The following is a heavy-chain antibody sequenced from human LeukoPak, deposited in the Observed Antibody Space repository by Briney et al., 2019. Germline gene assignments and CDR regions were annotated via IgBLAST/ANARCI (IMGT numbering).Heavy chain of an antibody. V-gene: IGHV4-59*08. Sequence: SEPLSLTCAVSGGSINHFYWSWIRQPPGQGLEWIGYVYSNGDTKYNPSLESRVSFSIDTSKMQFSLRLASVTATDTALYFCVRLHSLNFYDAGIDVWGQGTTVIVSS. CDR3: VRLHSLNFYDAGIDV. CDR2: VYSNGDT. CDR1: GGSINHFY. J-gene: IGHJ6*02. D-gene: IGHD2/OR15-2a*01.